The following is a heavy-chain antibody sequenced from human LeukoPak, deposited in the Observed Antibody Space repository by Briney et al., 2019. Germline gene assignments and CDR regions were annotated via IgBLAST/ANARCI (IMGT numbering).Heavy chain of an antibody. CDR1: GFTFSSYG. Sequence: PGRSLRLSCAASGFTFSSYGMHWVRQAPGKGLEWVAVISYDGSNKYYADSVKGRFTVSRDDSKNTLYLQMNSLRAEDTAVYYCAKSYSSGWYFDYWGQGTLVTVSS. J-gene: IGHJ4*02. V-gene: IGHV3-30*18. D-gene: IGHD6-19*01. CDR2: ISYDGSNK. CDR3: AKSYSSGWYFDY.